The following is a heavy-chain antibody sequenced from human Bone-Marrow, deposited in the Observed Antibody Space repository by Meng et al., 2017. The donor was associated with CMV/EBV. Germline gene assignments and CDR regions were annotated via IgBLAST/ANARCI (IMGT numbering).Heavy chain of an antibody. J-gene: IGHJ6*02. V-gene: IGHV4-34*01. D-gene: IGHD2-2*01. CDR2: INHSGST. CDR1: GGSFSGYY. CDR3: ARHLIAYCSSTSCSSGMDV. Sequence: SETLSLTCAVYGGSFSGYYWSWIRQPPGKGLEWIGEINHSGSTNYNPSLKSRVTISVDTSKNQFSLKLSSVTAADTAMYYCARHLIAYCSSTSCSSGMDVWGQGTTVTVSS.